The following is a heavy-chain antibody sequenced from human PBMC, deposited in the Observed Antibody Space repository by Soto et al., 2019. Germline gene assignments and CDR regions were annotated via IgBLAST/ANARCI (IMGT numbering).Heavy chain of an antibody. CDR2: INHSGST. CDR1: GGSFSGYY. J-gene: IGHJ3*02. V-gene: IGHV4-34*01. Sequence: PSETLSLTCAVYGGSFSGYYWSWIRQPPGKGLEWIGEINHSGSTNYNPSLKSRVTISVDTSKNQFSLKLSSVTAADTAVYYCASALGVGSWYVLDDFDILGQGTMVTVSS. D-gene: IGHD6-13*01. CDR3: ASALGVGSWYVLDDFDI.